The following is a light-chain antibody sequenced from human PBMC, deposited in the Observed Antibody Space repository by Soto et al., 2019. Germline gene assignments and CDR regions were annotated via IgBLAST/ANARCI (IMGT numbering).Light chain of an antibody. CDR1: SSDVGYYNY. CDR2: EVT. CDR3: SSYSATSTLV. Sequence: QSALTQPASVSGSPGQSITISCTGTSSDVGYYNYVSWYQQHPDKAPKLMIYEVTNRPSGVSNRFSGSKSGNTASLIISGLQADDEADYYCSSYSATSTLVFGSGTKLTVL. J-gene: IGLJ1*01. V-gene: IGLV2-14*01.